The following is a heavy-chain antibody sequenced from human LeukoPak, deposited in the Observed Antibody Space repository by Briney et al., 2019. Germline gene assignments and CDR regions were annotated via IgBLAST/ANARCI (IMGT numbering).Heavy chain of an antibody. Sequence: SETMSLTCTVSGGSISSGDYYWSWIRQPPGKGLEWIGYIYYSGSTYYNPSLKSRVIISVDTSKNQFSLKLSSVTAADTAVYYCARENYDILTGTNWGQGTLVTVSS. CDR2: IYYSGST. CDR3: ARENYDILTGTN. D-gene: IGHD3-9*01. J-gene: IGHJ4*02. CDR1: GGSISSGDYY. V-gene: IGHV4-30-4*08.